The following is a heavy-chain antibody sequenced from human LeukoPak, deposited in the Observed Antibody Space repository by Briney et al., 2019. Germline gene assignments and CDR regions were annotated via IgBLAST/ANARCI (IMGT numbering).Heavy chain of an antibody. J-gene: IGHJ5*02. CDR3: ARGSTGQFDP. CDR1: GGSISSSY. D-gene: IGHD2-15*01. Sequence: SETLSLTCTVSGGSISSSYWSWIRQPPGKGLEWIAYIHTSGSTNYNPSLKSRVTMSVDTSKNQLSLQVKSVTAEDTAVYYCARGSTGQFDPWGQGTLVTVSS. CDR2: IHTSGST. V-gene: IGHV4-4*09.